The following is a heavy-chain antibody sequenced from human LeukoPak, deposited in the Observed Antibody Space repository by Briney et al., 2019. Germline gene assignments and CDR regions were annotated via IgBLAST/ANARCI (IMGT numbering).Heavy chain of an antibody. D-gene: IGHD2-15*01. J-gene: IGHJ1*01. CDR1: GYSFTSYW. Sequence: GESLKISCKGSGYSFTSYWIGWVRQMPGKGLEWMGIIYPGDSDTRYSPSFQGQVTISADESISTAYLQWSSLKASDTAMYYCASTGCSGGSCYLIYFQHWGQGTLVTVSS. CDR3: ASTGCSGGSCYLIYFQH. CDR2: IYPGDSDT. V-gene: IGHV5-51*01.